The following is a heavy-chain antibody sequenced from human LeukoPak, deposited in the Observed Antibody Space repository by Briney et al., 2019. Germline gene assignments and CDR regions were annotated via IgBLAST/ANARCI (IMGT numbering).Heavy chain of an antibody. CDR1: GFTFSSYA. V-gene: IGHV3-23*01. CDR2: ISGSGGST. Sequence: GGSLSLSRAASGFTFSSYAMSWLRQAAGKGLQMVSAISGSGGSTYYVDSVKGRFTISRDNSKNTLYLQMNSLRAEDTAVYYCAKLVVVPAAMHYWGQGTLVTVSS. J-gene: IGHJ4*02. CDR3: AKLVVVPAAMHY. D-gene: IGHD2-2*01.